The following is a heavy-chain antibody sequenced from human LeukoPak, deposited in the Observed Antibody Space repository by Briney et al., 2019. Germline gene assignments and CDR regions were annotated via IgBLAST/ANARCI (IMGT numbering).Heavy chain of an antibody. V-gene: IGHV3-74*01. CDR3: ARPQPGSVWDAFDI. D-gene: IGHD2-2*01. J-gene: IGHJ3*02. Sequence: GGSLRLSXAASGFTFSSYWMHWVRQAPGKGLVWVSRINSDGSSTSYADSVKGRFTISRDNAKNTLYLQMNSLRAEDTAVYYCARPQPGSVWDAFDIWGQGTMVTVSS. CDR2: INSDGSST. CDR1: GFTFSSYW.